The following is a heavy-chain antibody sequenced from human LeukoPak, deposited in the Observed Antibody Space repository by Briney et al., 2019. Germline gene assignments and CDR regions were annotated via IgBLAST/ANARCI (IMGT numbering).Heavy chain of an antibody. CDR1: GGSISSYY. Sequence: SETLSLTCTVSGGSISSYYWSWIRQPAGKGLEWIGRIYTNGNTNHNPSLKSRVTMSVDTSKNQFSLKLSSVTAADTAVYYCARDRDQDGMDVWGQGTTVTVSS. CDR3: ARDRDQDGMDV. J-gene: IGHJ6*02. CDR2: IYTNGNT. V-gene: IGHV4-4*07.